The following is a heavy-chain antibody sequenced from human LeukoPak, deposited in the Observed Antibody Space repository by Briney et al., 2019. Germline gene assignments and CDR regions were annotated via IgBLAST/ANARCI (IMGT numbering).Heavy chain of an antibody. J-gene: IGHJ3*02. V-gene: IGHV4-59*11. D-gene: IGHD4-17*01. CDR2: ISYIGTT. CDR3: ARDLVTVTRGFDI. CDR1: GDSFSSHY. Sequence: SETLSLTCAVSGDSFSSHYWTWIRQPPGRGLERIGYISYIGTTNYNPSLKSRVTISIDTSKNQFSLKLSSVTTADTAVYYCARDLVTVTRGFDIWGLGTMVSVSS.